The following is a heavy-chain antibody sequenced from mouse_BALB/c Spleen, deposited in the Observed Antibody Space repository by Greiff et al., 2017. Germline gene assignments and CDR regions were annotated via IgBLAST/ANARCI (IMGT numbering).Heavy chain of an antibody. Sequence: DVMLVESGGGLVKPGGSLKLSCAASGFAFSSYDMSWVRQTPEKRLEWVAYISSGGGSTYYPDTVKGRFTISRDNAKNTLYLQMSSLKSEDTAMYYCARQNGSWDYFDYWGQGTTLTVSA. V-gene: IGHV5-12-1*01. CDR2: ISSGGGST. CDR3: ARQNGSWDYFDY. J-gene: IGHJ2*01. D-gene: IGHD1-1*01. CDR1: GFAFSSYD.